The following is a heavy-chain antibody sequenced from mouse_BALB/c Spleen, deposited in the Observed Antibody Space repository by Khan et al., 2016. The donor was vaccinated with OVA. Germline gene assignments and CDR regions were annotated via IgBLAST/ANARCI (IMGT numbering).Heavy chain of an antibody. D-gene: IGHD2-14*01. CDR2: VNPNTGNT. V-gene: IGHV1-26*01. J-gene: IGHJ3*01. CDR1: GYSFTGYY. CDR3: ARGYDFFAY. Sequence: VQLKQSGPDLVKPGASVKMSCKASGYSFTGYYMNWVKQSHGKSLECIGRVNPNTGNTNYNQKFRGKAILIVDTSSSTAYMALRSLTSEDSAVYYCARGYDFFAYWGQGTLVTVSA.